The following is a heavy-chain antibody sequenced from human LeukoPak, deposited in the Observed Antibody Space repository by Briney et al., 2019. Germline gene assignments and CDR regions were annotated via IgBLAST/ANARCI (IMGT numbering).Heavy chain of an antibody. J-gene: IGHJ4*02. CDR2: INQDGSEE. Sequence: GGSLRLSCAASGFTFTRYWMAWVRQAPGKGLEWVANINQDGSEEYYLDSVRGRFTSSRDNAKNSLYLQMNSLRAEDTAVYYCSNGIYDTSYWGQGTLVTVSS. CDR3: SNGIYDTSY. V-gene: IGHV3-7*01. CDR1: GFTFTRYW. D-gene: IGHD2/OR15-2a*01.